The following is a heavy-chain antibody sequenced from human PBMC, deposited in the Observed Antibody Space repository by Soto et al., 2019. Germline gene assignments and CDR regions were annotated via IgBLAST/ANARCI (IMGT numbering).Heavy chain of an antibody. D-gene: IGHD3-10*01. V-gene: IGHV4-61*01. CDR3: ARDYHITLARGGYYYYAMDV. Sequence: QVQMQESGPGLVKPSETLSLTCTVSGASVSSGSYYWSWIRQPPGEGLEWIGYVYYSGSTNYNPSLKRRVTISVDTSNNQFSLNLRSVTAADTAVYYCARDYHITLARGGYYYYAMDVWGQGTTVTVSS. CDR1: GASVSSGSYY. J-gene: IGHJ6*02. CDR2: VYYSGST.